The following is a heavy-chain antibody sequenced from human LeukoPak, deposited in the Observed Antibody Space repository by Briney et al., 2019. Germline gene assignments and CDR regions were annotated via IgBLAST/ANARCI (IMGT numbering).Heavy chain of an antibody. CDR1: GFTFSSYA. Sequence: GGSLRLSCAASGFTFSSYAMSWVRQAPGKGLEWVAVIWYDGSNKYYADSVKGRFTISRDNSKNTLYLQMNSLRAEDTAVYYCARSWEWELLGGFDYWGQGTLVTVSS. V-gene: IGHV3-33*08. J-gene: IGHJ4*02. CDR3: ARSWEWELLGGFDY. CDR2: IWYDGSNK. D-gene: IGHD1-26*01.